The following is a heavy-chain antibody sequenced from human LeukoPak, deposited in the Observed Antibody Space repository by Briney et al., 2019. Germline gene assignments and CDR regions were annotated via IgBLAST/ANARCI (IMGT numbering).Heavy chain of an antibody. D-gene: IGHD4-23*01. J-gene: IGHJ4*02. Sequence: TSQTLSPTCAIPGDSVSSNSAAWNWIRQSPSRGLEWLGRTYYRSKWYNDYAVSVKSRITINPDTSKNQFSLQLNSVTPEDTAVYYCARDRGATVVPYFDYWGQGTLVTVSS. V-gene: IGHV6-1*01. CDR1: GDSVSSNSAA. CDR3: ARDRGATVVPYFDY. CDR2: TYYRSKWYN.